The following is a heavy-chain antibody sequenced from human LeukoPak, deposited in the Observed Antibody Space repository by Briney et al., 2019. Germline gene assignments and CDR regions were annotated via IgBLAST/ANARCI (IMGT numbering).Heavy chain of an antibody. J-gene: IGHJ4*02. CDR1: GFTFDDYT. Sequence: GGSLRLSCAASGFTFDDYTMHWVRQAPGKGLEWVSLISWDGGSTYYADSVKGRFTISRDNAKNSLYLQMNSLRAEDTAVYYCAREGYGDYYLDYWGQGTPVTVSS. D-gene: IGHD3-3*01. CDR2: ISWDGGST. V-gene: IGHV3-43*01. CDR3: AREGYGDYYLDY.